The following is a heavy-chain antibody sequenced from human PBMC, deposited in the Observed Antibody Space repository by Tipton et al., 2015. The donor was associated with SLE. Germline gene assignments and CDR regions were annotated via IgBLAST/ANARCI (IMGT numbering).Heavy chain of an antibody. J-gene: IGHJ1*01. CDR2: IIPIFGTA. CDR1: GGTFSSYA. CDR3: ARDGRGGDCYYHFQH. Sequence: QVQLVQSGAEVKKPGASVKVSCKASGGTFSSYAISWVRQAPGQGLEWMGGIIPIFGTANYAQKFQGRVTITADESTSTAYMELSSLISEDTAVYCCARDGRGGDCYYHFQHWGQGTLVTVSS. D-gene: IGHD3-10*01. V-gene: IGHV1-69*01.